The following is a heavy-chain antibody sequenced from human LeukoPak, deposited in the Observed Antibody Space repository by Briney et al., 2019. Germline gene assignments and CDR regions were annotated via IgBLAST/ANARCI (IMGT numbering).Heavy chain of an antibody. CDR1: GFTFSSYA. CDR2: ISYDGSNK. J-gene: IGHJ5*02. V-gene: IGHV3-30*04. D-gene: IGHD4-11*01. Sequence: GGSLRLSCAASGFTFSSYAMHWVRQAPGKGLEWAAVISYDGSNKYYADSVKGRFTISRDNSKNTLYLQMNSLRAEDTAVYYCARDLGYSNYYNWFDPWGQGTLVTVSS. CDR3: ARDLGYSNYYNWFDP.